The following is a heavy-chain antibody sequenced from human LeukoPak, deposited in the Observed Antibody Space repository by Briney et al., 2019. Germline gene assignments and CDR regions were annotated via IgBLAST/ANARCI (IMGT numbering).Heavy chain of an antibody. CDR1: GYTFTGYY. CDR2: INPNSGGT. Sequence: ASVKVSCKASGYTFTGYYMHWVRQAPGQGLEWMGWINPNSGGTNYAQKFQGRVTMTRNTSISTAYMELSSLRSEDTAVYYCARMRPYSSGYHYYYYGMDVWGQGTTVTVSS. J-gene: IGHJ6*02. V-gene: IGHV1-2*02. CDR3: ARMRPYSSGYHYYYYGMDV. D-gene: IGHD3-22*01.